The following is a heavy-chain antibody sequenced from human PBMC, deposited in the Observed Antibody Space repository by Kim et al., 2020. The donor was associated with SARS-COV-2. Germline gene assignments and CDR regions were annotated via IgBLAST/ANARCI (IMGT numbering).Heavy chain of an antibody. Sequence: GGSLRLSCAASGFTFSSYSMNWVRQAPGKGLEWVSSISSSSSYIYYADSVKGRFTISRDNAKNSLYLQMNSLRAEDTAVYYCARMYSSSPGWFDPWGQGTLVTVSS. CDR2: ISSSSSYI. V-gene: IGHV3-21*01. J-gene: IGHJ5*02. D-gene: IGHD6-6*01. CDR1: GFTFSSYS. CDR3: ARMYSSSPGWFDP.